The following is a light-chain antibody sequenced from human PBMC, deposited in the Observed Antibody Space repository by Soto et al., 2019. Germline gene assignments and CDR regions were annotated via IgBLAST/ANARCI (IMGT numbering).Light chain of an antibody. J-gene: IGKJ5*01. CDR3: QQYGSSPHVS. CDR2: GAS. Sequence: IVRKQAAGTLSLYIGERATLSRRDSQSVSSSRLAWYQQKPGQAPRLLIYGASSRATGIPDRFGGSGSGTDVTLTISRREPEDFSVYYCQQYGSSPHVSVGQGTRLEIK. V-gene: IGKV3-20*01. CDR1: QSVSSSR.